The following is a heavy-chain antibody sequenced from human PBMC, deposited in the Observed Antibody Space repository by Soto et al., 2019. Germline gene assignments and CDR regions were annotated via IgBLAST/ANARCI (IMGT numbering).Heavy chain of an antibody. Sequence: QVQLQESGPGLVKPSQTLSLTCTVSGGSISSGGYYWSWIRQHPGKGLEWIGYIYYSGSTYYHPSLEGRVTISVDTSKNQFALKLSSVTAAGTAVYYCAGDSDGSRGQCWSDPWGQGTLVTVSS. V-gene: IGHV4-31*03. CDR1: GGSISSGGYY. CDR3: AGDSDGSRGQCWSDP. D-gene: IGHD2-15*01. J-gene: IGHJ5*02. CDR2: IYYSGST.